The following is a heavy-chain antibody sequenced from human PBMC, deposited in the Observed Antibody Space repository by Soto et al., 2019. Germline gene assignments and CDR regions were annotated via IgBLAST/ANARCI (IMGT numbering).Heavy chain of an antibody. CDR3: VRGTGSGSYDY. CDR2: IYHGASA. V-gene: IGHV4-4*02. D-gene: IGHD3-10*01. J-gene: IGHJ4*02. Sequence: QVPLQESGPGLVKPSGTLSLTCAVSGGSIRSSTWWSWVRQPPGKGLEWIGEIYHGASANYNPSLKNRVTISVDKSQNQFSLKMTYVTAADTAVYYCVRGTGSGSYDYWGQGTLVTVSS. CDR1: GGSIRSSTW.